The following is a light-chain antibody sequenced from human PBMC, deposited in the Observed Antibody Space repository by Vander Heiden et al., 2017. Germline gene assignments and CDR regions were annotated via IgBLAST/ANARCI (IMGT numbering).Light chain of an antibody. CDR1: QSVSSSY. J-gene: IGKJ1*01. CDR3: QQYGSSPPWT. CDR2: GAS. V-gene: IGKV3-20*01. Sequence: EIVFTQSPGTLSLFPGKRATLSCRASQSVSSSYLAWYQQKPGQAPRLLIYGASSRATGIPDRFSGSGSGTDFTLTISRLEPEDFAVYYCQQYGSSPPWTFGQGTKVEIK.